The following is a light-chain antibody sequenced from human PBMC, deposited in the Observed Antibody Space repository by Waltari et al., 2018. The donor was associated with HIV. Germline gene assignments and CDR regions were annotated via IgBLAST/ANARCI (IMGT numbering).Light chain of an antibody. Sequence: QSALTQPRSVSGSPGQSVAISCSEISSDFGGHHFVSWYQQHPGKAPKLIIYDVIKRPSGFPDRFSASLSGNTATLTISGLRAEDEADYYCCSYAGYTTFVFGSGTKVTVL. CDR2: DVI. CDR3: CSYAGYTTFV. CDR1: SSDFGGHHF. V-gene: IGLV2-11*01. J-gene: IGLJ1*01.